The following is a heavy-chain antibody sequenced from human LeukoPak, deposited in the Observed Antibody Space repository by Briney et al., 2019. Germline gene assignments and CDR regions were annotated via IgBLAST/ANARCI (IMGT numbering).Heavy chain of an antibody. CDR3: AGGLKSRVLLWLGEPGTNWFDP. Sequence: ASVKVSCKASGYTFTSYDINWVRQATGQGLEWMGWMNPNSGNTGYAQKFQGRVTITRNTSISTAYMELSSLRSEDTAVYYCAGGLKSRVLLWLGEPGTNWFDPWGQGTLVTVSS. V-gene: IGHV1-8*03. D-gene: IGHD3-10*01. CDR2: MNPNSGNT. J-gene: IGHJ5*02. CDR1: GYTFTSYD.